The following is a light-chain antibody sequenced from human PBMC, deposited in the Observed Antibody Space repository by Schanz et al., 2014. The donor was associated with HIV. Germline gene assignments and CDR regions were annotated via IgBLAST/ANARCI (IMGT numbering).Light chain of an antibody. CDR3: GTWDSSLSGVV. V-gene: IGLV1-51*01. J-gene: IGLJ2*01. CDR2: GTH. CDR1: AFNVGQNY. Sequence: QSVLTQPPSVSAAPGQRVTISCSGSAFNVGQNYVSWYQQLPGTAPKLLIYGTHDRLSEIPDRFSGSKSGTSATLGITGLQTADEADYYCGTWDSSLSGVVFGGGTKLTVL.